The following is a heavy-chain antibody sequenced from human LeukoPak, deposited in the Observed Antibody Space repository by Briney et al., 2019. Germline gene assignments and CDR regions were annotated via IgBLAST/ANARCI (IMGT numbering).Heavy chain of an antibody. V-gene: IGHV3-48*03. CDR2: ISSSGTTI. CDR1: GFTFSSYE. Sequence: GGSLRLSCVVSGFTFSSYEMNWVRQAPGKGLEWVSYISSSGTTIYYADSAKGRFTISRDNAKNSLFLQMSSLTAEDTAVYYCARMRPELDYWGQGTLVTVSS. CDR3: ARMRPELDY. J-gene: IGHJ4*02. D-gene: IGHD6-6*01.